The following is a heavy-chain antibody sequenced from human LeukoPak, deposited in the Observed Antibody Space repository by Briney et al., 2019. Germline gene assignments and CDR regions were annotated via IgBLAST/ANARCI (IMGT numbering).Heavy chain of an antibody. D-gene: IGHD7-27*01. V-gene: IGHV1-18*01. CDR1: GYTFTSHG. CDR2: ISIYSGNT. Sequence: ASVKDSCTASGYTFTSHGLSWARQAPGQGLEWMGWISIYSGNTNYAQKFQDRISMTTDTSTSTAYMELRSLKSDDTAVYYCARDLGGTWGFDYWGQGALVTVSS. J-gene: IGHJ4*02. CDR3: ARDLGGTWGFDY.